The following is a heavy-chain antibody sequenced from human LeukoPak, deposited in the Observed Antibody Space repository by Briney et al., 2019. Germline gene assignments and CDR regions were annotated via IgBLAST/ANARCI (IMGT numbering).Heavy chain of an antibody. Sequence: GGSLRLSCAASGFTFEDYGMSWVRQAPGKGLEWVSGINWNSGSIGYADSVKGRFTISRDNAKNSLYLQMNSLRAEDMALYYCAKDSGGWSYAFDIWGQGTMVTVSS. J-gene: IGHJ3*02. CDR1: GFTFEDYG. CDR2: INWNSGSI. V-gene: IGHV3-20*04. D-gene: IGHD2-15*01. CDR3: AKDSGGWSYAFDI.